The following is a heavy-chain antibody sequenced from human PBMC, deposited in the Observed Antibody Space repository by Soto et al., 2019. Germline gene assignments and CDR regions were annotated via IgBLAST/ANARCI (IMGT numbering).Heavy chain of an antibody. D-gene: IGHD6-19*01. CDR2: INPSDGST. J-gene: IGHJ6*02. CDR3: ARDQQWHYYYYYYGMDV. CDR1: GYTFTSYY. Sequence: GASVKVSCKASGYTFTSYYMHWVRQAPGQGLEWMGIINPSDGSTSYAQKLQGRVTMTTDTSTSTAYMELRSLRSDDTAVYYCARDQQWHYYYYYYGMDVWGQGTTVTVSS. V-gene: IGHV1-46*01.